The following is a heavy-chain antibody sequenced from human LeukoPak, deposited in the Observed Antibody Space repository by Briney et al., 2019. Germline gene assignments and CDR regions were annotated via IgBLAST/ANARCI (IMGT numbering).Heavy chain of an antibody. D-gene: IGHD3-22*01. J-gene: IGHJ4*02. CDR1: GYTFTSYY. V-gene: IGHV1-46*01. Sequence: ASVKVSCKASGYTFTSYYMHWVRQAPGQGLEWMGIINPSGGSTSYAQKFQGRVTMTRDTSTSTVYMELSSLRSEDTAVYYCAREKYYYDSSGYHAPFDYWGQGTLVTVSS. CDR2: INPSGGST. CDR3: AREKYYYDSSGYHAPFDY.